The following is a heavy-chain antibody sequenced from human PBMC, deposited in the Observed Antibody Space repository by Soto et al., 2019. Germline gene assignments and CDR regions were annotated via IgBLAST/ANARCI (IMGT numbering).Heavy chain of an antibody. CDR1: GDSVSSNSAA. D-gene: IGHD6-19*01. V-gene: IGHV6-1*01. Sequence: PSLTCAISGDSVSSNSAAWNWIRQSPSRGLEWLGRTYYRSKWYNDYAVSVKSRITINPDTSKNQFSLQLNSVTPEDTAVYYCARDLGYRSGWSYDAFDTWGQGTMVTV. CDR2: TYYRSKWYN. CDR3: ARDLGYRSGWSYDAFDT. J-gene: IGHJ3*02.